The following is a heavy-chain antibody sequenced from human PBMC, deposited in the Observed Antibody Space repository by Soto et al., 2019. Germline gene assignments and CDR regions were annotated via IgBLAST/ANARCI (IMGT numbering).Heavy chain of an antibody. D-gene: IGHD2-21*01. CDR3: ARGRAYVHRANNYYYGMDV. CDR2: TYYRSKWYN. V-gene: IGHV6-1*01. Sequence: QVQLQQSGPGLVKPSQTLSLTCAISGDSVSSNSAAWNWIRQSPSRGLEWLGRTYYRSKWYNDYAVSVKSRIAINPETSKNQLSLQLNSVTPEDTAVYYCARGRAYVHRANNYYYGMDVWGQGTTVTVSS. CDR1: GDSVSSNSAA. J-gene: IGHJ6*02.